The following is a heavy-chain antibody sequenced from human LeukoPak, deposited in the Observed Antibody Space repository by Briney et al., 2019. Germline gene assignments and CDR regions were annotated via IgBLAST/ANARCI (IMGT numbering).Heavy chain of an antibody. D-gene: IGHD6-13*01. Sequence: ASVKVSCKASGYTFTSYGISWVRQAPGQGLEWMGWISAYNGNTNYAQKLQGRVTMTRDTSISTAYMELSRLRSDDTAVYYCARVASSWQYYFDYWGQGTLVTVSS. V-gene: IGHV1-18*01. CDR1: GYTFTSYG. CDR2: ISAYNGNT. CDR3: ARVASSWQYYFDY. J-gene: IGHJ4*02.